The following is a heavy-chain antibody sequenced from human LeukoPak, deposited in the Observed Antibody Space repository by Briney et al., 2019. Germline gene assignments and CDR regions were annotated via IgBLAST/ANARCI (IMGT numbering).Heavy chain of an antibody. CDR2: IKQDGSEK. CDR3: ARVGYSSGWYRGDAFDI. V-gene: IGHV3-7*01. D-gene: IGHD6-19*01. J-gene: IGHJ3*02. Sequence: GGSLRLSCAASGFTFSSYWMSWVRQAPGKGLEWVANIKQDGSEKYYVDSVKGRFTISRDNAKNSLYLQMNSLRAEDTAVYYCARVGYSSGWYRGDAFDIWGQGTMVTVS. CDR1: GFTFSSYW.